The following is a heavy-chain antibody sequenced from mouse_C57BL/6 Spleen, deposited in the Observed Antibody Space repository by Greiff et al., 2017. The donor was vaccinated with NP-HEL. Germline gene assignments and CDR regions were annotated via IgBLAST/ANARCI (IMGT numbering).Heavy chain of an antibody. V-gene: IGHV1-7*01. D-gene: IGHD3-2*02. CDR2: INPSSGYT. J-gene: IGHJ4*01. CDR3: ERSTAQVIPDY. CDR1: GYTFTSYW. Sequence: VQLQQSGAELAKPGASVKLSCKASGYTFTSYWMHWVKQRPGQGLEWIGYINPSSGYTKYNQKFKDKATLTAANSSSTAYMQLSSLTSEDSAVYDCERSTAQVIPDYWGQGTSVTVSS.